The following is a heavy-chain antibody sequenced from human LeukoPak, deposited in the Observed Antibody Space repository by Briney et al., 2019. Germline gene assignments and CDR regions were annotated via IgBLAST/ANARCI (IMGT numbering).Heavy chain of an antibody. CDR1: GYTFTSYG. D-gene: IGHD3-10*01. CDR3: ARIPGDYYYGSGSYYSPYYFDY. V-gene: IGHV1-18*01. CDR2: ISAYNGNT. J-gene: IGHJ4*02. Sequence: ASVKVSCKASGYTFTSYGISWVRQAPGQGLEWMGWISAYNGNTNYAQKLQGRVTMTTDTSTSTAYMELRSLRSDDTAVYYCARIPGDYYYGSGSYYSPYYFDYWGQGTLVTVSS.